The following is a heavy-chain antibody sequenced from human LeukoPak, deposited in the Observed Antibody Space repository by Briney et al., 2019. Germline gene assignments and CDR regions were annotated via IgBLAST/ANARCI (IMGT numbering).Heavy chain of an antibody. CDR3: ASRDSSGYLDY. D-gene: IGHD3-22*01. Sequence: SETLSLTCTVSGGSISSSSYYWGWIRQPSGKGLEWIGSIYYSGSTYYNPSLKSRVTISVDTSKNQFSLKLSSVTAADTAVYYCASRDSSGYLDYWGQGTLVTVSS. CDR1: GGSISSSSYY. J-gene: IGHJ4*02. CDR2: IYYSGST. V-gene: IGHV4-39*07.